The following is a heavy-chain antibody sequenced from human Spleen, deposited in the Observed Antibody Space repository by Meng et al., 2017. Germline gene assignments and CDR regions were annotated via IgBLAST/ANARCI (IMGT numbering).Heavy chain of an antibody. CDR2: ISGSSGSR. CDR3: AKETSNYYDSSGTDY. Sequence: EVQLVESGGGLVQPGGSLRLSCAASGFTFSTYAMSWVRQAPGKGLEWVSTISGSSGSRYYADSVKGRFTISRDNSKNTLYLQMNSLRAEDTAVYYCAKETSNYYDSSGTDYWGQGTLVTVSS. V-gene: IGHV3-23*04. D-gene: IGHD3-22*01. J-gene: IGHJ4*02. CDR1: GFTFSTYA.